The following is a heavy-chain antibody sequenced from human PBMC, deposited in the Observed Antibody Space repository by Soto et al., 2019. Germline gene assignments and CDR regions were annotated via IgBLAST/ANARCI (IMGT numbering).Heavy chain of an antibody. Sequence: GGSLRLSCAASGFTFSSYAMHWVRQAPGKGLEWVAVISYDGSNKYYADSVKGRFTISRDNSKNTLYLQMNSLRAEDTAVYYCARPHGTGGFWGNWFDPWGQGTLVTVSS. CDR2: ISYDGSNK. J-gene: IGHJ5*02. CDR3: ARPHGTGGFWGNWFDP. CDR1: GFTFSSYA. D-gene: IGHD1-1*01. V-gene: IGHV3-30-3*01.